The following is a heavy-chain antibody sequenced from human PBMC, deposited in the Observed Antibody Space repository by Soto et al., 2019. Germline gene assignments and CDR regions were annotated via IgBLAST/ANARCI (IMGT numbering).Heavy chain of an antibody. CDR2: FYPGDSTS. Sequence: GESLKISCKTSGYSFISYWVAWVRQLPGKGLEWRGTFYPGDSTSTYSPSFQGQVTISVDKSISNAYLQLSSLKASDTAMYYCARIIGYCRNNDCSWTFDIWGQGTMVTVSS. J-gene: IGHJ3*02. CDR1: GYSFISYW. D-gene: IGHD2-15*01. CDR3: ARIIGYCRNNDCSWTFDI. V-gene: IGHV5-51*01.